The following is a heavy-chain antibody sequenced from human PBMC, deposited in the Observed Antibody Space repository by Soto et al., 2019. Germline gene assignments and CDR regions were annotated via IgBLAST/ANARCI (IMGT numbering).Heavy chain of an antibody. CDR3: ARVTPPYDSSGYEDY. CDR1: GGTFSSYA. J-gene: IGHJ4*02. Sequence: SVKVSCKASGGTFSSYAISWVRQAPGQGLEWMGGIIPIFGTANYAQKFQGRVTMTRDTSTSTVYMELSSLRSEDTAVYYCARVTPPYDSSGYEDYWGQGTLVTVSS. CDR2: IIPIFGTA. V-gene: IGHV1-69*05. D-gene: IGHD3-22*01.